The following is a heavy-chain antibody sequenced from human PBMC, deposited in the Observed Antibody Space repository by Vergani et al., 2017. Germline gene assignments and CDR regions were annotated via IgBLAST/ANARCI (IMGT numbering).Heavy chain of an antibody. V-gene: IGHV4-30-2*01. J-gene: IGHJ5*02. D-gene: IGHD3-10*01. CDR3: ARIVLGGSGIINNWFDP. CDR2: IYHSGST. Sequence: QLQLQESGSGLVKPSQTLSLTCAVSGGSISSGGYSWSWIRQPPGKGLEWIGYIYHSGSTYYNPSLKSRVTISVDRSKDQFSLKLSSVTAADTAVYYCARIVLGGSGIINNWFDPWGQGTLVTVSS. CDR1: GGSISSGGYS.